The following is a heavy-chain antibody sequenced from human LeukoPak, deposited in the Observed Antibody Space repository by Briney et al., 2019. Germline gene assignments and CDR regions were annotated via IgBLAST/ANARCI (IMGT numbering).Heavy chain of an antibody. CDR1: GXXXXXYG. CDR2: ISSNGGXT. CDR3: ATGYDNSGYYQY. J-gene: IGHJ4*02. V-gene: IGHV3-64*01. Sequence: GGSLRLSCAAXGXXXXXYGLXXXXXAPGXGLEYVSVISSNGGXTYYANYVKGRFTISRDNSKNTLYLQMGSLRAEDVAVYYCATGYDNSGYYQYWGQGTLVTVSS. D-gene: IGHD3-22*01.